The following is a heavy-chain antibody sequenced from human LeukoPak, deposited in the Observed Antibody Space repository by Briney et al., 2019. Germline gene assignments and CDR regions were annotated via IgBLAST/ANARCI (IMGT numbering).Heavy chain of an antibody. Sequence: GGSLRLSCAASGFTFSSYEVNWVRQAPGKGLEWVSYISGSGSTIHYADSVKGRFTISRDNAKNSLYLQMNSLRAEDTAVYYCAREEDHYYGSGRPPGYWGRGTLVTVSS. CDR2: ISGSGSTI. CDR3: AREEDHYYGSGRPPGY. J-gene: IGHJ4*02. CDR1: GFTFSSYE. D-gene: IGHD3-10*01. V-gene: IGHV3-48*03.